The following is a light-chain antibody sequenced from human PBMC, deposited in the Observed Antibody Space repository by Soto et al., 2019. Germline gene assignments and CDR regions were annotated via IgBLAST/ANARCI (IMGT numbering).Light chain of an antibody. Sequence: EIVLTQSPGTLSLSPGERATLYCRASQRVGSNYLAWYQQKPGQAPRVLIYGASSRATGIPDRFSGSGSGAEFTLTIIRLEPEDFAVYYCQQYTTSPFTFGPGTKVDIK. CDR2: GAS. J-gene: IGKJ3*01. CDR3: QQYTTSPFT. V-gene: IGKV3-20*01. CDR1: QRVGSNY.